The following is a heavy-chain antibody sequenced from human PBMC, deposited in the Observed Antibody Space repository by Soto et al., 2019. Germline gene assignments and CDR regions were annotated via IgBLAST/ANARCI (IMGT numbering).Heavy chain of an antibody. V-gene: IGHV3-7*01. CDR1: GFTFSSYW. CDR3: AREGRAAAGDAFDI. D-gene: IGHD6-13*01. CDR2: IKQDGSEK. J-gene: IGHJ3*02. Sequence: EVQLVESGGGLVQPGGSLRLSCAASGFTFSSYWMSWVRQAPGKGLEWGANIKQDGSEKYYVDSVKGRFTISRDNAKNSLYLQMNSLRDEDTAVYYCAREGRAAAGDAFDIWGQGTMVTVSS.